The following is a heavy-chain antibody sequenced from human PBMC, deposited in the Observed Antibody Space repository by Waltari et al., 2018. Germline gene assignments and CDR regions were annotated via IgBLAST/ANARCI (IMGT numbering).Heavy chain of an antibody. CDR2: INLNSGST. Sequence: QVQLVQSGAEVKKPGASVKVSCKASGYTFTGYYMHWVRQAPGEGLEWMGWINLNSGSTNYAQKFKGRGTMTRDTSISTAYMELSRLRSDDTAVYYCARDRSSSSDYWGQGTLVTVSS. CDR3: ARDRSSSSDY. J-gene: IGHJ4*02. V-gene: IGHV1-2*02. CDR1: GYTFTGYY. D-gene: IGHD6-6*01.